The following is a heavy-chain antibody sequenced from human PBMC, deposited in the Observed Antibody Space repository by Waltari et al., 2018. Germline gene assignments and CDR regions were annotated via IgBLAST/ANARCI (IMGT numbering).Heavy chain of an antibody. D-gene: IGHD6-19*01. CDR3: ARDNKRAVAVGTGGMDV. V-gene: IGHV4-59*01. CDR2: IYYSGST. Sequence: QVQLQESGPGLVKPSETLSLPCTVSGGSISSYYWSWIRQPPGKGLEWIGYIYYSGSTNYNPSLKSRVTISVDTSKNQFSLKLSSVTAADTAVYYCARDNKRAVAVGTGGMDVWGQGTTVTVSS. J-gene: IGHJ6*02. CDR1: GGSISSYY.